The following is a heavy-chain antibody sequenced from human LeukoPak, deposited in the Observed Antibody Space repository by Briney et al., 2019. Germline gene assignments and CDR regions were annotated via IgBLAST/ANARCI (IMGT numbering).Heavy chain of an antibody. CDR2: ISSSGSSI. V-gene: IGHV3-48*03. Sequence: GGSLRLSCAASGFTFSRYWMSWVRQAPGKGLEWVSYISSSGSSIYYADSVKGRFTISRDNAKNSLYLQMDSLRAEDTAVYYCARSSGWYTGFDYWGQGTLVTVSS. D-gene: IGHD6-19*01. CDR1: GFTFSRYW. CDR3: ARSSGWYTGFDY. J-gene: IGHJ4*02.